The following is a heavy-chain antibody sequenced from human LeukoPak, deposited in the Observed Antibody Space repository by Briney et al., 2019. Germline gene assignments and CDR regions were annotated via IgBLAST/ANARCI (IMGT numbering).Heavy chain of an antibody. CDR1: GYTFTNYY. Sequence: GASVTVSCKATGYTFTNYYMHWVRQAPGQGLEWMGVINTSGGSTRYAQKFQGRVTMARDTSTSTVYMELSSLRSEDTAVYYCARDVIVVVVAATPPYDYWGQGTLVTVSS. D-gene: IGHD2-15*01. CDR2: INTSGGST. J-gene: IGHJ4*02. CDR3: ARDVIVVVVAATPPYDY. V-gene: IGHV1-46*01.